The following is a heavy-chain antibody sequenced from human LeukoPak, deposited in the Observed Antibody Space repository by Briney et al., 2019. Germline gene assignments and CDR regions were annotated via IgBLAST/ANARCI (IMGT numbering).Heavy chain of an antibody. CDR3: ARIREVAADNWFDP. V-gene: IGHV4-59*08. J-gene: IGHJ5*02. Sequence: NPSETLSLTCTVSGVPIRPYYWSWIRQPPGKGLEWIGYIYYGGSTNYNPSLKSRVTISVDTSKNHFSLQLNSVTAADTAVYYCARIREVAADNWFDPWGQGTLVTVSS. D-gene: IGHD6-13*01. CDR1: GVPIRPYY. CDR2: IYYGGST.